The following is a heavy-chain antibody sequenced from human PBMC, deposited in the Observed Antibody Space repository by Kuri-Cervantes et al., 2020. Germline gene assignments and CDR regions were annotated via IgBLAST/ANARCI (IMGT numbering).Heavy chain of an antibody. J-gene: IGHJ6*02. CDR1: GFTFEDYA. D-gene: IGHD2-2*02. CDR3: ARDYIIVVVPAAIDYYYGMDV. Sequence: SLKISCAASGFTFEDYAMHWVRQAPGKGLEWVSGISWNSGSIGYADSVKGRFTISRDNAKNSLYLQMNSLRAEDTAVYYCARDYIIVVVPAAIDYYYGMDVWGQGTTVTVSS. CDR2: ISWNSGSI. V-gene: IGHV3-9*01.